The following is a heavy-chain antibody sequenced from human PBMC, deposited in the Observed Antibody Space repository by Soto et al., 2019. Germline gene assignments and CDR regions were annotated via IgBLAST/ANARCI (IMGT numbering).Heavy chain of an antibody. V-gene: IGHV4-31*03. CDR2: ISDSGSS. D-gene: IGHD3-9*01. CDR3: ARTTFYDVFTAYYSLFDY. CDR1: GGSISSGRFY. Sequence: KPSETLSLTCTVSGGSISSGRFYWSWIRQHPGKGLEWIGHISDSGSSYYNPSLESRVTISVDTSKNQFSLKLSAVTAADTAVYFCARTTFYDVFTAYYSLFDYWGQGTMVTVSS. J-gene: IGHJ4*02.